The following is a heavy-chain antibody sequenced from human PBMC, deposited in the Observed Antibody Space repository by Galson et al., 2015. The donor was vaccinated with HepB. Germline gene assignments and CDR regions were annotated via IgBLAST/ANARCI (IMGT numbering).Heavy chain of an antibody. D-gene: IGHD6-19*01. V-gene: IGHV3-23*05. J-gene: IGHJ4*02. CDR3: AKEISLGYTSGWYYFDY. CDR1: GFTFSGYA. CDR2: ITNSGSST. Sequence: SLRLSCAASGFTFSGYAMSWVRQAPGRGLEWVSSITNSGSSTYYADSVKGRFTISRDNSKNTLYLQMSSLRAEDTAVYYCAKEISLGYTSGWYYFDYWGQGTQVIVSS.